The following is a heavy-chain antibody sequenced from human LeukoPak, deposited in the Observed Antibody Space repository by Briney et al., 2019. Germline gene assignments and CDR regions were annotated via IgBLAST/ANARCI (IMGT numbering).Heavy chain of an antibody. V-gene: IGHV3-43*01. CDR3: ANGNGNY. CDR1: GFTFDDYT. D-gene: IGHD1-26*01. CDR2: ISWDGGST. J-gene: IGHJ4*02. Sequence: GGSLRLSCAASGFTFDDYTMHWVRQAPGKGLEWVSLISWDGGSTYYADSVKGRFTISRDNSKNTLYLQMNSLRAEDTAVYYCANGNGNYWGQGTLVTVSS.